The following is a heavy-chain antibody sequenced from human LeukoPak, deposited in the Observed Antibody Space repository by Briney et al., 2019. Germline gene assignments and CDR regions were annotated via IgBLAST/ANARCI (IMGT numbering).Heavy chain of an antibody. CDR2: ISSSSSYI. CDR3: AKDRGYYDSSGYYSGAFDI. J-gene: IGHJ3*02. V-gene: IGHV3-21*01. Sequence: GGSLRLSCAASGFTFSSYSVNWVRQAPGKGPEWVSSISSSSSYIYYADSVKGRFTISRDNAKNSLYLQMNSLRAEDTAVYYCAKDRGYYDSSGYYSGAFDIWGQGTMVTVSS. CDR1: GFTFSSYS. D-gene: IGHD3-22*01.